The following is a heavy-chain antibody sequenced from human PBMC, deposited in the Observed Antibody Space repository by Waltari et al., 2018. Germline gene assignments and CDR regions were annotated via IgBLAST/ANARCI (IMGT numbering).Heavy chain of an antibody. CDR3: ARKAAFDY. D-gene: IGHD2-15*01. CDR2: IYHSGST. J-gene: IGHJ4*02. V-gene: IGHV4-38-2*01. CDR1: GYSISSGYY. Sequence: QVQLQESGPGLVKPSETLSLTCAVSGYSISSGYYWGWIRQPPGKGLEWIGSIYHSGSTYYNPSLKSRVTISVDTSKNQFSLKLSSVTAADTAVYYCARKAAFDYWGQGTLVTVSS.